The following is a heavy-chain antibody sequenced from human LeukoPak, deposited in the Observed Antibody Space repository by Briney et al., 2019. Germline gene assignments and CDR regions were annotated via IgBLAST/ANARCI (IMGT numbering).Heavy chain of an antibody. J-gene: IGHJ4*02. CDR1: GLSFSSLW. V-gene: IGHV3-7*01. CDR2: IKEDGSEK. Sequence: GGSLRLSCVASGLSFSSLWMSWVRQAPGKGLEWVANIKEDGSEKYYVDSVKGRFTISRDNAKNSLYLQMNSLRAEDTAVYYCVRGGFYRYSGTSGDYWGQGSQVTVSS. CDR3: VRGGFYRYSGTSGDY. D-gene: IGHD1-26*01.